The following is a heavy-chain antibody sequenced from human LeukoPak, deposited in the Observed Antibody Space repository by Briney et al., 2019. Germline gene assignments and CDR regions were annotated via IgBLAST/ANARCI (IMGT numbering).Heavy chain of an antibody. Sequence: GGSLRLSCAASGFTFSSYGMNWVRQAPGKGLEWVSSISSGSSYIYYADSVKGRFTISRDNAKNSLYLQMNSLRAGDTAVYYCARGGVGYSYGFDYWGQGTLVTVSS. V-gene: IGHV3-21*01. CDR1: GFTFSSYG. J-gene: IGHJ4*02. D-gene: IGHD5-18*01. CDR2: ISSGSSYI. CDR3: ARGGVGYSYGFDY.